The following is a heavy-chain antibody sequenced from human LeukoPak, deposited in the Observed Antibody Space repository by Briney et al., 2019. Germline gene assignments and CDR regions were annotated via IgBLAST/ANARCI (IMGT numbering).Heavy chain of an antibody. CDR3: ARVLAVFGVVIPRYYFDY. D-gene: IGHD3-3*01. Sequence: SETLSLTCTVCGGSISSGDYYWSWIRQPPEKGLEWIGYIYYSGSTYYNPSLKSRVTIPVDTSKNQFSLKLSSVTAADTAVYYCARVLAVFGVVIPRYYFDYWGQGTLVTVSS. CDR2: IYYSGST. CDR1: GGSISSGDYY. V-gene: IGHV4-30-4*08. J-gene: IGHJ4*02.